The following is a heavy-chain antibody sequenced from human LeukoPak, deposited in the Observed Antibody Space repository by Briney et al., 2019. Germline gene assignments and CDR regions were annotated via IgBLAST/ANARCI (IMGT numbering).Heavy chain of an antibody. Sequence: SETLSLTCTVSGGSISSSSYYWGWIRQPPGKGLEWIGSIYYSGSTYYNPSLKSRVTISVDTSKNQFSLKLSSVTAADTAVYYCARRGFSSSWYHPNGGNWFDPWGQGTLVTVSS. CDR2: IYYSGST. CDR3: ARRGFSSSWYHPNGGNWFDP. V-gene: IGHV4-39*01. J-gene: IGHJ5*02. CDR1: GGSISSSSYY. D-gene: IGHD6-13*01.